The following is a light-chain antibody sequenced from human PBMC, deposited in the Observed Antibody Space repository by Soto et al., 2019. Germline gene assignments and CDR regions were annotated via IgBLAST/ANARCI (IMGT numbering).Light chain of an antibody. Sequence: QSALTQPASVSGSPGQSITIFCTGTSSDIGSYNYVSWYQQHPGRAPKLMIYDVSSRPSGVSNRFSGSKSGNTASLTISGLQAADEADYFCTSYTSSSTYVFGTGTKLTVL. CDR3: TSYTSSSTYV. J-gene: IGLJ1*01. CDR1: SSDIGSYNY. V-gene: IGLV2-14*03. CDR2: DVS.